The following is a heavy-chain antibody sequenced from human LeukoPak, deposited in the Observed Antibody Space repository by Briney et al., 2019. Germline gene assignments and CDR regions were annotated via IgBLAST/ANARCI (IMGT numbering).Heavy chain of an antibody. CDR1: GGSFSGYY. Sequence: SETLSLTCAVYGGSFSGYYWSWIRQPPGKRLEWIGEINHSGSTNYNPSLKSRVTISVDTSKNQFSLKLSSVTAADTAVYYCARTSNYYGSGSYYGPGDYWGQGTLVTVSS. CDR3: ARTSNYYGSGSYYGPGDY. J-gene: IGHJ4*02. V-gene: IGHV4-34*01. CDR2: INHSGST. D-gene: IGHD3-10*01.